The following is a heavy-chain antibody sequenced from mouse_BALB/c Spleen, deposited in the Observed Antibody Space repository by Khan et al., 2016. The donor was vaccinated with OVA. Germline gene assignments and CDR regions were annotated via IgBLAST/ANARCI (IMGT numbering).Heavy chain of an antibody. Sequence: QVQLQQSGAELAKPGASVKMSCKATGYTFTSYWMHWVKQRPGQGLEWIGYINPSTGDTEYNQKLKDKATLTADKSYSTAYLQLTSLTSEDCAVYYCARCALYYYGGMGDAMDYWGQGTSVTVSS. CDR2: INPSTGDT. D-gene: IGHD1-1*01. CDR3: ARCALYYYGGMGDAMDY. CDR1: GYTFTSYW. V-gene: IGHV1-7*01. J-gene: IGHJ4*01.